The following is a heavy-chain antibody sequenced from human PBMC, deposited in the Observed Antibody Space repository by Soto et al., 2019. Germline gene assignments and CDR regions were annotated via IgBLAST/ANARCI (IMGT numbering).Heavy chain of an antibody. CDR1: GFIFKMYW. Sequence: GGSLRLSCAASGFIFKMYWMHWVRQSPGKWLVWISRIYNDGTYSDYADSVRGRFTISRDNVNDTLCLQMNNLRAEDSGLYYCTRGPRPISTGTGAYWGQGXQVTVYS. V-gene: IGHV3-74*01. J-gene: IGHJ4*02. CDR3: TRGPRPISTGTGAY. D-gene: IGHD3-10*01. CDR2: IYNDGTYS.